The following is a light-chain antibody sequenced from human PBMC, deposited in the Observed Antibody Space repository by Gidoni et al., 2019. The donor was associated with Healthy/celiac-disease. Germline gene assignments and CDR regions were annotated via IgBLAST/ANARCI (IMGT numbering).Light chain of an antibody. V-gene: IGKV4-1*01. CDR1: QSVLYSSNNKNY. CDR3: QQYYSTPKT. J-gene: IGKJ1*01. CDR2: WAS. Sequence: DIVMTQSPDSLAVSLGERATSNCKSSQSVLYSSNNKNYLAWYQQKPGQPPKLLLYWASTRESGVPDRFSGSGSGTDFTLTISSLQAEDVAVYYCQQYYSTPKTFGQXTKVEIK.